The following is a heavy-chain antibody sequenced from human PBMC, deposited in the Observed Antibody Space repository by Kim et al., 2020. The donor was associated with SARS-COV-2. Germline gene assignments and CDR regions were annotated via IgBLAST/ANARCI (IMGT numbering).Heavy chain of an antibody. J-gene: IGHJ4*02. CDR2: ISGGGGRT. Sequence: GGSLRLSCAASGFTFSSYAMSWVRQAPGKGLEWVAAISGGGGRTYYADSVKGRFTISRDNSKNTLYLQMNSLRAEDTAVYYCAKYYYGSASCPDYWGQGTLVAVSS. CDR3: AKYYYGSASCPDY. V-gene: IGHV3-23*01. D-gene: IGHD3-10*01. CDR1: GFTFSSYA.